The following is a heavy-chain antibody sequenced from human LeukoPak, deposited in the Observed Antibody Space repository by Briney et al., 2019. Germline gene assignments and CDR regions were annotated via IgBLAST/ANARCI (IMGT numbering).Heavy chain of an antibody. Sequence: GESLKISCKGSGYSFTSYWFGWVRQMPGKGLEWMGIIYPGDSDTRYSPSFQGQVTISADKSISTAYLQWSSLKASDTAMYYCARQLEYDFWSGYSYNWFDPWGQGTLVTVSS. CDR2: IYPGDSDT. D-gene: IGHD3-3*01. V-gene: IGHV5-51*01. CDR3: ARQLEYDFWSGYSYNWFDP. CDR1: GYSFTSYW. J-gene: IGHJ5*02.